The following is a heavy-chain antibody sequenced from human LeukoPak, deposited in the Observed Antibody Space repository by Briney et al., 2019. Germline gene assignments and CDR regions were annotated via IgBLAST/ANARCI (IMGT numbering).Heavy chain of an antibody. V-gene: IGHV4-4*02. D-gene: IGHD6-13*01. CDR1: GFTFSSYGM. CDR3: AREGSYSRFDY. J-gene: IGHJ4*02. CDR2: IYHSGST. Sequence: GTLRLSCAASGFTFSSYGMSWVRQPPGKGLEWIGEIYHSGSTNYNPSLKSRVTISVDKSKNQFSLKLSSVTAADTAVYYCAREGSYSRFDYWGQGTLVTVSS.